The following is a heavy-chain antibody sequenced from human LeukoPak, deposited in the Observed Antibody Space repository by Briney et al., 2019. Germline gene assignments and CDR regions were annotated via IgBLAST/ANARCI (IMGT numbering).Heavy chain of an antibody. J-gene: IGHJ6*03. D-gene: IGHD6-6*01. Sequence: SETLSLTCAVYGGSFSGYYWSWIRQPPGKGLEWIGEINHSGSTNYNPSLKSRVTISVDTSKNQFSLRLSSVTAADTAVYYCARARIAARAAPSYYMDVWGKGTTVTVFS. V-gene: IGHV4-34*01. CDR3: ARARIAARAAPSYYMDV. CDR2: INHSGST. CDR1: GGSFSGYY.